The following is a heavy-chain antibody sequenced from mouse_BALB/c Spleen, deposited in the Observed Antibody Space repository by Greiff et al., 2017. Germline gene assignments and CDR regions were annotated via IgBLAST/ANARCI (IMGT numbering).Heavy chain of an antibody. CDR3: ARTGFDY. J-gene: IGHJ2*01. D-gene: IGHD4-1*01. CDR1: GFSLTSYG. V-gene: IGHV2-9*02. CDR2: IWAGGST. Sequence: QVQLKESGPGLVAPSQSLSITCPVSGFSLTSYGVHWVRQPPGKGLEWLGVIWAGGSTNYNSALMSRLSINKDNSKSQVFLKMISLQTDDTAMYYCARTGFDYWGQGTTLTVSS.